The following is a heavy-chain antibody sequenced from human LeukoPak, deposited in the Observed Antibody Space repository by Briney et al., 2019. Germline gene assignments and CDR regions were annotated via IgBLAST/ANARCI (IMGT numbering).Heavy chain of an antibody. D-gene: IGHD3-16*02. Sequence: SETLSLTCAVYGGSFSGYYWSWIRQPPGKGLEWIGEINHSGSTNYNPSPKSRVTISVDTSKNQFSLKLSSVTAADTAVYYCARSLRPGYYFDYWGQGALVTVSS. CDR1: GGSFSGYY. CDR2: INHSGST. CDR3: ARSLRPGYYFDY. V-gene: IGHV4-34*01. J-gene: IGHJ4*02.